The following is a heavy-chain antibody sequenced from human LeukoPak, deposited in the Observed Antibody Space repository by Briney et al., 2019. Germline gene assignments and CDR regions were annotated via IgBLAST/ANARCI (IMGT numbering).Heavy chain of an antibody. D-gene: IGHD1-26*01. V-gene: IGHV4-39*01. J-gene: IGHJ3*02. CDR1: GGSISSSIYY. CDR2: IYYSGAT. Sequence: KPSETLSLTCTVSGGSISSSIYYWAWIRQPPGKGLEWIGSIYYSGATYYNPSLKSRVTISIDTSKSQFSLKLSSVTAADTAVYYCATPYSGGYHGLDIWGQGTMVTVSS. CDR3: ATPYSGGYHGLDI.